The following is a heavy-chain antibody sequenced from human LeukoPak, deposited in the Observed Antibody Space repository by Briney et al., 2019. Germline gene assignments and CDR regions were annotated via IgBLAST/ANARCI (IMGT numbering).Heavy chain of an antibody. CDR2: IYPGDSDT. Sequence: GESLQISCKGSGYSFTSYWIGWVRQMPGKGLEWMGIIYPGDSDTRYSPSFQGQVTISADKSISTAYLQWSSLKASDTAMYYCARCRRGYSGYESYFDYWGQGTLVTVSS. D-gene: IGHD5-12*01. CDR3: ARCRRGYSGYESYFDY. CDR1: GYSFTSYW. J-gene: IGHJ4*02. V-gene: IGHV5-51*01.